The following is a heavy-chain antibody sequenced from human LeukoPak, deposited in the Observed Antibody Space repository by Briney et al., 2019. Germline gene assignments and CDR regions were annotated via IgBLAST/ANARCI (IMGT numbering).Heavy chain of an antibody. J-gene: IGHJ3*02. D-gene: IGHD2-2*01. CDR1: GFTFSSYW. CDR2: INSDGSST. CDR3: ARSPVEVDGFDI. Sequence: GGSLRLSCAASGFTFSSYWMYWVRQAPGKGLVWVSRINSDGSSTSYADSAKGRCSISRDNAKNTLYLQMNSLRAEDTAVYYCARSPVEVDGFDIWGQGTMVTASS. V-gene: IGHV3-74*01.